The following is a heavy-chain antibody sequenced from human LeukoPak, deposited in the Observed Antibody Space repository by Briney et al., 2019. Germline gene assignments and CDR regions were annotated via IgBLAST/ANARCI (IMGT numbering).Heavy chain of an antibody. CDR1: GYTFSSYA. D-gene: IGHD5-24*01. CDR3: ASGIPGMAVPDY. CDR2: INPSGGGT. J-gene: IGHJ4*02. V-gene: IGHV1-46*01. Sequence: ASVKVSCKASGYTFSSYAITWVRQAPGQGLEWMGIINPSGGGTSYAQKFQGRVTMTRDMSTSTVYMELSSLRSEDTAVYYCASGIPGMAVPDYWGQGTLVTVSS.